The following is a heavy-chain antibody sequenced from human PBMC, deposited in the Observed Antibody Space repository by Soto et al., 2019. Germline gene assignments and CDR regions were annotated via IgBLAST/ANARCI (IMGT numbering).Heavy chain of an antibody. Sequence: PGESLKISCAPSGFTISSYGMHWVRQAPGKGLEWVAGIWYDGSNKYYADSVKGRFTISRDNSKNTLYLQMNSLRAEDTAVYYCARDGYAGIAVAGPRRRAFDIWGQGTMVTVSS. D-gene: IGHD6-19*01. CDR2: IWYDGSNK. J-gene: IGHJ3*02. V-gene: IGHV3-33*01. CDR3: ARDGYAGIAVAGPRRRAFDI. CDR1: GFTISSYG.